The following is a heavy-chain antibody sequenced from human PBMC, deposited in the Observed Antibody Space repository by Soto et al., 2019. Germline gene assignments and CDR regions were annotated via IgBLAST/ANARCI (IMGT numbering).Heavy chain of an antibody. V-gene: IGHV3-64*01. Sequence: EVQLVESGGGLVQPGGSLRLSWAASGFTFSSYAMHWVRLAPGKGLEYVSAISSNGGSTYYANSVKGRFTISRDNSKNTLYLQMGSLRAEDMAVYYCARQWLDSYYFDYWGQGTLVTVSS. CDR1: GFTFSSYA. CDR3: ARQWLDSYYFDY. CDR2: ISSNGGST. J-gene: IGHJ4*02. D-gene: IGHD6-19*01.